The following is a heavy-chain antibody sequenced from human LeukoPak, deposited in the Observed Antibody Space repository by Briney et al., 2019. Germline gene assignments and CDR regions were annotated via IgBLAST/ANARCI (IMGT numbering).Heavy chain of an antibody. CDR2: ISSSSSYI. CDR3: ARDGGITGTTFDY. V-gene: IGHV3-21*01. J-gene: IGHJ4*02. Sequence: GGSLRLSCAASGFTFSSYSMNWVRQAPGKGLEWVSSISSSSSYIYYADSVKGRFTISRDNAKNSLYLQMNSLRAEDTAVYYCARDGGITGTTFDYWGQGTLVTVSS. D-gene: IGHD1-7*01. CDR1: GFTFSSYS.